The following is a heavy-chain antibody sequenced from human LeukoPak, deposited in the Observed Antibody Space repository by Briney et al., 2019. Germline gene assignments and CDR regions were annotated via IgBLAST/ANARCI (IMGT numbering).Heavy chain of an antibody. V-gene: IGHV4-39*01. CDR3: ARHNYYDSSGYYSSFDY. CDR2: IYSSGGT. CDR1: GGSISSASCY. J-gene: IGHJ4*02. D-gene: IGHD3-22*01. Sequence: SETLSLTCTVSGGSISSASCYWGWIRQPPGKGLEWIGSIYSSGGTFYNPSLKSRVTISVDTSKNQFSLTLTSVTAADTAMYSCARHNYYDSSGYYSSFDYWGQGTLVTVSS.